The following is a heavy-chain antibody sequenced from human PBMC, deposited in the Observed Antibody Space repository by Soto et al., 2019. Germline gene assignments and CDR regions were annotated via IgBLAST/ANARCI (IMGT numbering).Heavy chain of an antibody. V-gene: IGHV4-31*03. CDR1: AGSISTINYY. CDR3: ARSAQWDGFDP. J-gene: IGHJ3*01. Sequence: QVQLQESGPGLVRPSQTLSLTCTVSAGSISTINYYWSWIRQHPEKGLEWIGYISYSGSTFYHSSLKGRVTISLGPAKKQLSLTLTSVTAADTAVYYCARSAQWDGFDPWGQGTMVTVSS. D-gene: IGHD2-8*01. CDR2: ISYSGST.